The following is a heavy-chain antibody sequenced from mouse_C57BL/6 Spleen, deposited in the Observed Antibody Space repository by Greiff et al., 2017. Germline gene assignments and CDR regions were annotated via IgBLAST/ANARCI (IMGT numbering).Heavy chain of an antibody. CDR1: GFTFSDAW. V-gene: IGHV6-6*01. CDR3: TRGAMDY. J-gene: IGHJ4*01. Sequence: EVQVVESGGGLVQPGGSMKLSCAASGFTFSDAWMDWVSQSPEKGLEWVAEIRNKANNHATYYAEAVKGRFTIPRDDSKSSVYLQMNSLRAEDPGIYYCTRGAMDYWGQGTSVTVSS. CDR2: IRNKANNHAT.